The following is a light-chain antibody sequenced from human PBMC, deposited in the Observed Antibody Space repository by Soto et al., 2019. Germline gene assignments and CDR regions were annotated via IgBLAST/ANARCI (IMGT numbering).Light chain of an antibody. V-gene: IGKV1-27*01. J-gene: IGKJ1*01. Sequence: DIHMTESPSSLSASLGYRVTITCRASQGISNYLAWYQQKPGKVPKLLIYAASTLQSGVPSRFSGSGSGTEFALIISSLQPEDSATYYCQQSYIIPRTFGQGTKVDIK. CDR1: QGISNY. CDR3: QQSYIIPRT. CDR2: AAS.